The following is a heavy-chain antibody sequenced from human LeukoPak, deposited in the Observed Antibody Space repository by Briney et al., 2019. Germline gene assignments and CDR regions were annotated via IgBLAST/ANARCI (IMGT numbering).Heavy chain of an antibody. D-gene: IGHD6-19*01. Sequence: SVKVSCKASGGTFSSYAISWVRQAPGQGLEWMGGIIPIFGTANYAQKFQGRVTITADESTSTAYMELSSLRSEDTAVYYCARTYSSGWYHDYWGQGTLVTVSS. J-gene: IGHJ4*02. CDR1: GGTFSSYA. CDR2: IIPIFGTA. V-gene: IGHV1-69*01. CDR3: ARTYSSGWYHDY.